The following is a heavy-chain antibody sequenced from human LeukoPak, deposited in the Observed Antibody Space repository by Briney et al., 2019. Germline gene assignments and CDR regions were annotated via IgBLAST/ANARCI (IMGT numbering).Heavy chain of an antibody. CDR1: GFTFSMYW. CDR2: INSDGRNT. V-gene: IGHV3-74*01. Sequence: GGSLRLSCAASGFTFSMYWMHWVRQVPGKGLVWVSRINSDGRNTSYADSVKGRFTISRDNAKNSLYLQMNSLRAEDTAVYYCARMNEKSVEMATIDLYYMDVWGKGTTVTVSS. J-gene: IGHJ6*03. D-gene: IGHD5-24*01. CDR3: ARMNEKSVEMATIDLYYMDV.